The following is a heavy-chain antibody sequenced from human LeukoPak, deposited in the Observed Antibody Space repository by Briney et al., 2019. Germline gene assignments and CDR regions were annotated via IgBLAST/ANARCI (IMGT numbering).Heavy chain of an antibody. CDR1: GFTFSSYS. J-gene: IGHJ6*02. D-gene: IGHD3-3*01. V-gene: IGHV3-15*07. CDR3: TTDPNSIFGVGYGMDV. CDR2: IKSKTDGGTI. Sequence: GGSLRLSCAASGFTFSSYSMNWVRQAPGKGLEWVGRIKSKTDGGTIDYAAPVKGRFTISRDDSKNTLYLQMNSLKTEDTAVYYCTTDPNSIFGVGYGMDVWGQGTTVTVSS.